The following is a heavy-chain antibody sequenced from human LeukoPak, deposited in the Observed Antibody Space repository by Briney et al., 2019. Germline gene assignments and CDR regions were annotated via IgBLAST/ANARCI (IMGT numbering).Heavy chain of an antibody. Sequence: SETLSLTCAVYGGSFSGYYWSWIRQPPGKGLEWIGEINHGGSTYYNPSLKSRVTISVGTSKNQFSLKLSSVTAADTAVYYCARDQDYYGSGSYGPDYWGQGTLVTVSS. D-gene: IGHD3-10*01. J-gene: IGHJ4*02. CDR1: GGSFSGYY. V-gene: IGHV4-34*01. CDR2: INHGGST. CDR3: ARDQDYYGSGSYGPDY.